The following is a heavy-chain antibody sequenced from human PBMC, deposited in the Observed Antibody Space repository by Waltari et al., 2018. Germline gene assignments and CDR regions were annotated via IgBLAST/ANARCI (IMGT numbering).Heavy chain of an antibody. CDR1: GFTFSNYA. CDR3: VKDTEYDTTQDDGFDI. D-gene: IGHD3-22*01. CDR2: ISGSGDSV. J-gene: IGHJ3*02. Sequence: EVKLLQSGGDLVQPGGSLRLSCAASGFTFSNYAMDWVRQAPGEGLEWVSSISGSGDSVDSADSVKGRFTTSRDNSKNIMYLQMNSLRVEDTAVYYCVKDTEYDTTQDDGFDIWGQGTMVTVSS. V-gene: IGHV3-23*01.